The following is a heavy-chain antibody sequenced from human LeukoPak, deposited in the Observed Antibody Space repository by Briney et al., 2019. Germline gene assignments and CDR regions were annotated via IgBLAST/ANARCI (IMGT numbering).Heavy chain of an antibody. D-gene: IGHD3-10*01. V-gene: IGHV3-11*04. J-gene: IGHJ4*02. CDR3: ACHYYGSLNVDY. CDR2: ISSSGNTI. Sequence: GGSLRLSCAASGFTFSDYYMSWIRQAPGKGLEWFSYISSSGNTIYYADPAKGRFTISRDNAKNSLYLQMNSLRAEDTAVYYCACHYYGSLNVDYWGQGTLVTVSS. CDR1: GFTFSDYY.